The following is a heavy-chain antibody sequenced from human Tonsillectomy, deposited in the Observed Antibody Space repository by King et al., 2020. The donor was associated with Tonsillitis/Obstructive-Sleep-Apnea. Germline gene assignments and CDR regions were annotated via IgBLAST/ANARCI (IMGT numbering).Heavy chain of an antibody. D-gene: IGHD3-22*01. CDR3: AGVLDYFDSSGYRAFDI. CDR2: IREDGSEK. Sequence: VQLVESGGGLVQPGGSLRLSCTASGFTFSSYWMTWVRQAPGKGLEWVANIREDGSEKYYVDSVKGRFTISRDNAKNSLYLQMNSLRAEDTAVYYCAGVLDYFDSSGYRAFDIWGQGTIVTVSS. J-gene: IGHJ3*02. V-gene: IGHV3-7*03. CDR1: GFTFSSYW.